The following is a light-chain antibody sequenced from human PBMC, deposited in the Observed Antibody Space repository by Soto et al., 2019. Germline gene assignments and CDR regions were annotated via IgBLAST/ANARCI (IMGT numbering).Light chain of an antibody. CDR2: DVT. J-gene: IGLJ1*01. Sequence: QSALTQPASVSGSPGQSITISCTGSTSAIGAYDYVSWYQQRPVKAPKLMIFDVTNRPSGVSDRFSGSKSGNTASLTISGLQTEEDADYYYSSYTSSSTPYVFGTGTKVTVL. CDR1: TSAIGAYDY. CDR3: SSYTSSSTPYV. V-gene: IGLV2-14*01.